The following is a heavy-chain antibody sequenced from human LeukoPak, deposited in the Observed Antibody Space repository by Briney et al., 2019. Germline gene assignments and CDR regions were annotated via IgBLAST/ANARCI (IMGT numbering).Heavy chain of an antibody. CDR1: GGSISSSSYY. V-gene: IGHV4-39*01. CDR2: IYYSGST. CDR3: ASQAYYYDSSGYYYFDH. J-gene: IGHJ4*02. Sequence: PSETLSLTCTVSGGSISSSSYYWGWIRQPPGKGLEWTGSIYYSGSTYYNPSLKSRVTISVDTSKNQFSLKLSSVTAADTAVYYCASQAYYYDSSGYYYFDHWGQGTLVTVSS. D-gene: IGHD3-22*01.